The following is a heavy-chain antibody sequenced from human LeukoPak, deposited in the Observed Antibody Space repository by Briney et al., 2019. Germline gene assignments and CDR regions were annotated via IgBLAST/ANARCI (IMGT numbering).Heavy chain of an antibody. Sequence: GGSLRLSCVASGFSFSNYAMTWVRQAPGKGLEWVSGISGSGGSTYYADSVRGRFTISRDNFKYTLVVQMSSLGVEDTAVYYCAKERSSGWPFDYWGEGTLVTVSS. D-gene: IGHD6-19*01. CDR2: ISGSGGST. J-gene: IGHJ4*02. V-gene: IGHV3-23*01. CDR3: AKERSSGWPFDY. CDR1: GFSFSNYA.